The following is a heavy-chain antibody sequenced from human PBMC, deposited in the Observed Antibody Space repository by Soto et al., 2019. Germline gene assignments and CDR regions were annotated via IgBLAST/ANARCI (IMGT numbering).Heavy chain of an antibody. Sequence: SETLSLTCTVSGGSISSGDYYWSWIRQPPGKGLEWIGYIYYSGSTYYNPSLKSRVTISVDTSKNQFSLKLSSVTAADTAVYYCAGLTTEFNTMVRGVISYYYYGMDVWGQGTTVTVSS. V-gene: IGHV4-30-4*01. CDR3: AGLTTEFNTMVRGVISYYYYGMDV. CDR2: IYYSGST. D-gene: IGHD3-10*01. J-gene: IGHJ6*02. CDR1: GGSISSGDYY.